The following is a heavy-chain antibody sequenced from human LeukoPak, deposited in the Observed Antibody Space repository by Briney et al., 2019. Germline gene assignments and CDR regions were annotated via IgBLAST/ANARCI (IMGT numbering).Heavy chain of an antibody. V-gene: IGHV4-61*02. D-gene: IGHD3-10*01. CDR2: IYTSGTT. CDR3: ARGLWFGDEDPPYFDY. J-gene: IGHJ4*02. Sequence: PSQTLSLTCTVSGGSISSSNYYWSWIRQPAGKGLEWIGRIYTSGTTNYNPSLKSRVTISIDTSKNQFSLKLSSVTAADTAVYYCARGLWFGDEDPPYFDYWGQGTLVTVSS. CDR1: GGSISSSNYY.